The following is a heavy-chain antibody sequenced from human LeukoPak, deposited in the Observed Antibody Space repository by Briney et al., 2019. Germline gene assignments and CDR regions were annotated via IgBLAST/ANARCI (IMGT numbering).Heavy chain of an antibody. V-gene: IGHV3-9*01. CDR2: ISWNSGSI. Sequence: GGSLRLSCAASGFTFDDYARHWVRQAPGKGLEWVSGISWNSGSIGYEDSVKGRFTISRDNAKNSLYLQMNSLRAEDTALYYCAKDSSYEWNSNWFDPWGQGTLVTVSS. CDR1: GFTFDDYA. CDR3: AKDSSYEWNSNWFDP. D-gene: IGHD3-16*01. J-gene: IGHJ5*02.